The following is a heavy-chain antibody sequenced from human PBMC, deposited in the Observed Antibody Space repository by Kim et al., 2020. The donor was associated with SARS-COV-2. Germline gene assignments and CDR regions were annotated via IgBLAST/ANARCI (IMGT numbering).Heavy chain of an antibody. D-gene: IGHD3-3*01. CDR3: ARGRYYDFWSGYPPYYYYGMDV. CDR2: INHSGST. CDR1: CGSFSGYY. V-gene: IGHV4-34*01. Sequence: SETLSLTCAVYCGSFSGYYWSWIRQPPGKGLEWIGEINHSGSTNYNPSLKSRVTISVDTSKNQFSLKLSSVTAADTAVYYCARGRYYDFWSGYPPYYYYGMDVWGQGTTVTVSS. J-gene: IGHJ6*02.